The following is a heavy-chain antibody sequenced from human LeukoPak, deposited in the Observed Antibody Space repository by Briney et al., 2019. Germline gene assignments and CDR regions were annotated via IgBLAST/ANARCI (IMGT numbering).Heavy chain of an antibody. J-gene: IGHJ3*02. V-gene: IGHV4-31*03. Sequence: PSETLSLTCTVSGGSISSGGYYWSWIRQHPGKGLEWIGYIYYSGSTYYNPSLKSRVTISVDTSRRQFSLRLSSVTAADTGVYYCARDGSRSGDSFGRAFDIWGQGTVVAVSS. CDR1: GGSISSGGYY. CDR2: IYYSGST. D-gene: IGHD3-3*01. CDR3: ARDGSRSGDSFGRAFDI.